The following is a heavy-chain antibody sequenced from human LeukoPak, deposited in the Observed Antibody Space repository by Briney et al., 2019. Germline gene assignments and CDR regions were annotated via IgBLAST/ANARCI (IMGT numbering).Heavy chain of an antibody. CDR2: INSSGIVI. Sequence: GGSLRLSCAASGLTFSTYSMNWVRQAPGKGPEWVSYINSSGIVIYYPDSVKGRFTISRDNAKNSLYLQMDSLRAEDTAVYYCARDRHRDGLNWPYFDDWGQGTLVTVSS. CDR1: GLTFSTYS. V-gene: IGHV3-48*04. J-gene: IGHJ4*02. CDR3: ARDRHRDGLNWPYFDD. D-gene: IGHD5-24*01.